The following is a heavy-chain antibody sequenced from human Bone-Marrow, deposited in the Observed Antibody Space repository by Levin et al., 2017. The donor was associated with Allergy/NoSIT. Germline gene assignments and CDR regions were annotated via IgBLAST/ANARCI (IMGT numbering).Heavy chain of an antibody. D-gene: IGHD3-10*01. V-gene: IGHV3-33*01. CDR2: IWYDGSNK. CDR3: ARGAVNYGSGSYKDV. Sequence: GESLKISCAASGFTFSSYGMHWVRQAPGKGLEWVAVIWYDGSNKYYADSVKGRFTISRDNSKNTLYLQMNSLRAEDTAVYYCARGAVNYGSGSYKDVWGQGTTVTVSS. J-gene: IGHJ6*02. CDR1: GFTFSSYG.